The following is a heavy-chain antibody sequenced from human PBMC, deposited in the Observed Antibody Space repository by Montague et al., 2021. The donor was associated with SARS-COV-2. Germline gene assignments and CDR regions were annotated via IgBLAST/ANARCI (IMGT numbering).Heavy chain of an antibody. Sequence: WIRQAPGKGLEWVSVIYSGSSSTWYADSVKGRFTISRDNPKNTLYLHMNSLRVDDTAVYYCAKGFQPYSYESSGFYTFDYWGQGTLVTVSS. CDR3: AKGFQPYSYESSGFYTFDY. CDR2: IYSGSSST. D-gene: IGHD3-22*01. J-gene: IGHJ4*02. V-gene: IGHV3-23*03.